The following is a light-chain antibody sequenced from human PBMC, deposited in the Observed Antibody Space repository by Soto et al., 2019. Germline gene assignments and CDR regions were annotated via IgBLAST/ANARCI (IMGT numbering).Light chain of an antibody. V-gene: IGLV4-69*02. CDR2: VNSDGSH. CDR1: SGHSNYA. CDR3: QTWGTGFRVG. J-gene: IGLJ2*01. Sequence: QSVLTQSPSDSASLGASVKLTCTLSSGHSNYAIAWHQQQPEKGPRYLMRVNSDGSHAKGDGIPDRFSGSSSGAERYLTNSSLQSEDEADYYCQTWGTGFRVGFGGGTKRTVL.